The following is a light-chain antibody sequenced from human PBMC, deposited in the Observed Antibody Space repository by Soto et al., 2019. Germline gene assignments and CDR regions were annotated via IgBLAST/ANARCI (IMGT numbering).Light chain of an antibody. V-gene: IGKV1-5*01. CDR1: RSISSW. CDR2: DAS. CDR3: QQYNTYSLLT. J-gene: IGKJ4*01. Sequence: IQLTQSPSSLSASVGDRVTITCRASRSISSWLAWYQQKPGKAPKLLIYDASSLESGVPSRFSGSGSGTEFTLTISSLQPDDFATYYCQQYNTYSLLTFGGGTKV.